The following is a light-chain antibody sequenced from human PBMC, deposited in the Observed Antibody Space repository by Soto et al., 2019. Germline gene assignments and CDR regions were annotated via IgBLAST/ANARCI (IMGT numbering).Light chain of an antibody. CDR1: QSISSY. Sequence: DIQMTQSPSSLSASVGDRVTITCRASQSISSYLNWYQQKPGKAPNLLIHAAFNLQSGVPSRFSGSGSGTEFTLTISSLQPDDSATYYCQHYNSYSEAFGQGTKVDIK. V-gene: IGKV1-5*01. CDR2: AAF. J-gene: IGKJ1*01. CDR3: QHYNSYSEA.